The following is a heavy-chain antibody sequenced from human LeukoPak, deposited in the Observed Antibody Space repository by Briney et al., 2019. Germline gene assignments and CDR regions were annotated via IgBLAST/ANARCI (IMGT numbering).Heavy chain of an antibody. CDR3: ARGGSSSWYFN. CDR2: VKQDGSEK. D-gene: IGHD6-13*01. Sequence: GGSLRLSCAASGFTLSNYWMSWVRQAPGKGLEWVANVKQDGSEKYYVDSEKGRFTISRDNAKSSLYLQMNSLRAEDTAVYYCARGGSSSWYFNWGQGTLVAVSS. CDR1: GFTLSNYW. V-gene: IGHV3-7*01. J-gene: IGHJ4*02.